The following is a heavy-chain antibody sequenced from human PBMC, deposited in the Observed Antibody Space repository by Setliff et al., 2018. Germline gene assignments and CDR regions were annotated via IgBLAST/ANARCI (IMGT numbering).Heavy chain of an antibody. J-gene: IGHJ6*03. CDR2: IYTSWST. V-gene: IGHV4-61*09. D-gene: IGHD3-3*01. Sequence: SEPLSLTCTVSGDSISSRRNYWGWFRQPAGKELEWIGQIYTSWSTNYNPSLKSRVTISLDTSKNQFSLSLTSVTAEDTAVYYCARMSGFQYIDVWDKGTTVTVSS. CDR3: ARMSGFQYIDV. CDR1: GDSISSRRNY.